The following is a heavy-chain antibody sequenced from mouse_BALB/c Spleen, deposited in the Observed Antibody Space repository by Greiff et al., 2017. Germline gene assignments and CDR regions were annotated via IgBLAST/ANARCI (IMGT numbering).Heavy chain of an antibody. D-gene: IGHD1-1*01. CDR2: ISSGSSTI. J-gene: IGHJ2*01. CDR1: GFTFSSFG. CDR3: ARGGVVAPLFDY. V-gene: IGHV5-17*02. Sequence: EVKLMESGGGLVQPGGSRKLSCAASGFTFSSFGMHWVRQAPEKGLEWVAYISSGSSTIYYADTVKGRFTISRDNPKNTLFLQMTSLRSEDTAMYYCARGGVVAPLFDYWGQGTTLTVSS.